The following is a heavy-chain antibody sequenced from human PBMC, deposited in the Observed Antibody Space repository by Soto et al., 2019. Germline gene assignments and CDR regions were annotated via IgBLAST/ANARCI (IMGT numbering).Heavy chain of an antibody. J-gene: IGHJ4*02. CDR1: GFTFSSYG. CDR3: AKPKPHDYGDYFDY. Sequence: QVQLVESGGGVVQPGRSLRLSCAASGFTFSSYGMHWVRQAPGKGLEWVAVISYDGSNKYYADSVKGRFTISRDNSKNTLYLQMNSLRAEDTAVYYCAKPKPHDYGDYFDYWGQGTLVTVSS. D-gene: IGHD4-17*01. CDR2: ISYDGSNK. V-gene: IGHV3-30*18.